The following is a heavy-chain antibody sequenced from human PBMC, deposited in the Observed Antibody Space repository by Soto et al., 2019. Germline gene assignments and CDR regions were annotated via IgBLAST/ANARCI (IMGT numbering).Heavy chain of an antibody. CDR3: ARTILTGYYAFDI. CDR2: IYYSGST. V-gene: IGHV4-59*01. D-gene: IGHD3-9*01. Sequence: SETLSLTCTVSGGSISNSYWSWIRQPPGKGLEWIAYIYYSGSTNYNPSLKSRVTISVDTSKNQFSLKLSSVTAADTAVYYCARTILTGYYAFDIWGQGTMVTVSS. J-gene: IGHJ3*02. CDR1: GGSISNSY.